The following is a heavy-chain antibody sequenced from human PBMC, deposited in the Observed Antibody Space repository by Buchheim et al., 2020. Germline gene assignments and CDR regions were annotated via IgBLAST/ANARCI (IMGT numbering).Heavy chain of an antibody. J-gene: IGHJ4*02. CDR2: INHSGST. CDR3: ARQGYDFLLYSGGRY. D-gene: IGHD3-3*01. V-gene: IGHV4-34*01. Sequence: QVQLQQWGAGLLKPSETLSLTCAVYGGSFSGYYWSWIRQPPGKGLEWIGEINHSGSTNYNPSLKSRVTISVDTSKNKFSLKLSSVTAADTAVYYCARQGYDFLLYSGGRYWGQGTL. CDR1: GGSFSGYY.